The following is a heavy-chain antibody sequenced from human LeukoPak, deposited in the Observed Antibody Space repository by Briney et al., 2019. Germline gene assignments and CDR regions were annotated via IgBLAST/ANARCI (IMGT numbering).Heavy chain of an antibody. J-gene: IGHJ4*02. CDR3: AKALVRGNYFDY. Sequence: GGSLRLSCAASGFTLSTYAMTWVRQAPGNGLEWVAVISYDGSNKYYADSEKGRFTISRDNSKNTLYLQMNSLRAEDTAVYYCAKALVRGNYFDYWGQGTLVTVSS. V-gene: IGHV3-30*18. CDR1: GFTLSTYA. D-gene: IGHD6-13*01. CDR2: ISYDGSNK.